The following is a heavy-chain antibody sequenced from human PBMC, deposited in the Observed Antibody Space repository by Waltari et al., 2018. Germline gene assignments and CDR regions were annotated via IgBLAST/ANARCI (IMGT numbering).Heavy chain of an antibody. CDR2: IYYSGST. D-gene: IGHD3-3*01. CDR1: GGSISSYS. V-gene: IGHV4-59*01. CDR3: AKDLRGLGYYDFWSGYYTEVAYDY. J-gene: IGHJ4*02. Sequence: QVQLQESGPGLVKPSETLSLTCTVSGGSISSYSWSWIRQPPGKGLEWLGYIYYSGSTNYNPSLKSRVTISVDTSKNQFSLKLSSVTAADTAVYYCAKDLRGLGYYDFWSGYYTEVAYDYWGQGTLVTVSS.